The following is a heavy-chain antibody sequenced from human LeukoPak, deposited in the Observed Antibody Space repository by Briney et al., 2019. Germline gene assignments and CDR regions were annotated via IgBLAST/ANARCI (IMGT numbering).Heavy chain of an antibody. CDR2: VSYDESKT. V-gene: IGHV3-30*04. D-gene: IGHD5-18*01. CDR1: GFTFSSYA. Sequence: GGSLRLSCAASGFTFSSYAMHWVRQAPGKGLEWVAVVSYDESKTYYSDSVRGRFTISRDNSNNTLFLQMHSLRPEDTAVYYCARGIQLWPTYLAYWGQGTLVTVSS. J-gene: IGHJ4*02. CDR3: ARGIQLWPTYLAY.